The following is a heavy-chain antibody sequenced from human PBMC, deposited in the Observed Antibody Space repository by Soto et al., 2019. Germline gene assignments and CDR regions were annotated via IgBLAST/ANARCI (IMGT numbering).Heavy chain of an antibody. D-gene: IGHD2-21*01. J-gene: IGHJ5*02. CDR2: VDPGDGET. Sequence: EVQLVQSGAEVKRPGTTVKISCKVSVSSFSDYYIHWVQQAPGKGLQCMGLVDPGDGETKYAEKFQGRLTITADASKNTVYMQLSSLRAEDTAMYYCATARHTLTIVVIPSAVGNWFDPWGQGTLVTVSS. V-gene: IGHV1-69-2*01. CDR3: ATARHTLTIVVIPSAVGNWFDP. CDR1: VSSFSDYY.